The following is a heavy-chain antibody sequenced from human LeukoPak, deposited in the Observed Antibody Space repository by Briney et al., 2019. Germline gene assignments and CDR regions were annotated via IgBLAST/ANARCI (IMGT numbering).Heavy chain of an antibody. V-gene: IGHV4-4*07. CDR3: AKLRTAATFLVS. J-gene: IGHJ4*02. Sequence: SATLSLTCTVSGGSLSGYYWSWIRQPAGKGLEWIGRIHSSGTPHHNPSLESRVTMSVDTSKNQFSLRLAYVTDADTAVYYCAKLRTAATFLVSWGQGTLVTVSS. CDR1: GGSLSGYY. D-gene: IGHD2-2*01. CDR2: IHSSGTP.